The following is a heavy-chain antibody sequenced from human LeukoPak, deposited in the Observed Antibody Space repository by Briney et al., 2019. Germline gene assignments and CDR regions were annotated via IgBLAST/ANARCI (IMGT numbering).Heavy chain of an antibody. V-gene: IGHV3-74*01. J-gene: IGHJ4*02. D-gene: IGHD3-16*02. CDR3: AKSMITFGGVIPTFDY. CDR1: GFIFTDYW. Sequence: PGGSLRLSCAASGFIFTDYWMHWVRQGPGKELVWVARISGDGRGTTYADSVKGRFTISRDNSKNTLYLQMNSLRAEDTAVYYCAKSMITFGGVIPTFDYWGQGTLVTVSS. CDR2: ISGDGRGT.